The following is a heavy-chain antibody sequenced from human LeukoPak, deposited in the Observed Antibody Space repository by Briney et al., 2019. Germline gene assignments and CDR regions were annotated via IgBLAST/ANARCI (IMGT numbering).Heavy chain of an antibody. D-gene: IGHD2-8*02. CDR2: IKGDGSGP. CDR1: GFAFRNYW. V-gene: IGHV3-74*01. J-gene: IGHJ4*02. CDR3: VGGGDTGHFDY. Sequence: GGSLRLSCAASGFAFRNYWMHWVRQAPGKGLVWVSRIKGDGSGPIYADSVKGRFTISRDNRKNTLSLQMNSLRADDTAVYYCVGGGDTGHFDYWGQGTLGIVSS.